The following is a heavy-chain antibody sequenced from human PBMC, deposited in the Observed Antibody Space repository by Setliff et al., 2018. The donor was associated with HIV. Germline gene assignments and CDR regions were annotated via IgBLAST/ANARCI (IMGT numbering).Heavy chain of an antibody. CDR1: GGSISSGGYY. Sequence: PSETLSLTCTVSGGSISSGGYYWSWIRKHPGKGLEWIGEINHSGSTHYNPPLKSRMTMSVDTSKNQLYLRLKSVTAADTAVYFCARDAVEASIPGGWFDSWGPGTLVTVSS. D-gene: IGHD2-21*01. CDR2: INHSGST. CDR3: ARDAVEASIPGGWFDS. J-gene: IGHJ5*01. V-gene: IGHV4-31*03.